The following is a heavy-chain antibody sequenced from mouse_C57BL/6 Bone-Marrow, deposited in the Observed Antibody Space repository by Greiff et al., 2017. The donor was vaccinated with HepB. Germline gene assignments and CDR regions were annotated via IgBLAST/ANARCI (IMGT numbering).Heavy chain of an antibody. V-gene: IGHV5-6*01. CDR2: ISSGGSYT. J-gene: IGHJ2*01. CDR3: AGGFDY. CDR1: GFTFSSYG. Sequence: EVKLMESGGDLVKPGGSLKLSCAASGFTFSSYGMSWVRQTPDKRLEWVATISSGGSYTYYPDSVKGRFTISRDNAKNTLYLQMSSLKSEDTAMYYCAGGFDYWGQGTTLTVSS.